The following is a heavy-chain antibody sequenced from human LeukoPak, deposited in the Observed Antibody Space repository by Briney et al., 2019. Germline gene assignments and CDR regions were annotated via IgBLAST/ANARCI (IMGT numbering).Heavy chain of an antibody. Sequence: PSETLSLTCTVSGGSIGSSSYYWGWIRQPPGKGLEWIGTIYYSGSTYYNPSLKSRVTISVDTSKNQFSLKLSSVTAADTAVYYCARRSTIFGVVTVAAGMDVWGQGTTVTVSS. J-gene: IGHJ6*02. CDR1: GGSIGSSSYY. CDR2: IYYSGST. V-gene: IGHV4-39*01. D-gene: IGHD3-3*01. CDR3: ARRSTIFGVVTVAAGMDV.